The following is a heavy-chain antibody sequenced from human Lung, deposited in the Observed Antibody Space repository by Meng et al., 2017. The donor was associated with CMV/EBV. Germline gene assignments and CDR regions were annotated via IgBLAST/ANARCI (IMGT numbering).Heavy chain of an antibody. CDR2: IYYSGST. J-gene: IGHJ5*02. CDR3: ARDRRPLSNTWFDP. CDR1: GGSISSYY. V-gene: IGHV4-59*01. Sequence: GSXRLXCTVSGGSISSYYWSWIRQPPGKGLEWIGYIYYSGSTIYNPSLKSRVTISVDTSKNEFSLKLSSVTAADTAIYYCARDRRPLSNTWFDPWGQGTLVTVSS. D-gene: IGHD2/OR15-2a*01.